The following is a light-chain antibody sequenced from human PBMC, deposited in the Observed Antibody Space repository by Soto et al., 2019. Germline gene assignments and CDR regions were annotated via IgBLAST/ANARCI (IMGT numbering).Light chain of an antibody. V-gene: IGKV3-20*01. CDR2: GSS. CDR3: FQYGRSPLLYT. CDR1: QSVDSNL. Sequence: EIVLTQSPGTLSLSPGERATLFCRASQSVDSNLLAWYQQKPGPAPRLLVYGSSTLAAGVPFRFRGSGSGTDFTLTISILGLEDVAVYDCFQYGRSPLLYTFGQGTKLGVK. J-gene: IGKJ2*01.